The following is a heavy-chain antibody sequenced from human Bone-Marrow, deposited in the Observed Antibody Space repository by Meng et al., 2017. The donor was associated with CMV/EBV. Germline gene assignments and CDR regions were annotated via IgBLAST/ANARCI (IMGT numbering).Heavy chain of an antibody. Sequence: SETLSLTCTVSGGSISSYYWSWIRQPPGKGLEWIGYIYYSGSTNYNPSLKSRVTISVDTSKNQFSLKLSSVTSDDTAVYYCARFSRRSGSSLPWGLFHFDYWGQGTLVTVSS. CDR3: ARFSRRSGSSLPWGLFHFDY. CDR1: GGSISSYY. CDR2: IYYSGST. D-gene: IGHD6-25*01. J-gene: IGHJ4*02. V-gene: IGHV4-59*01.